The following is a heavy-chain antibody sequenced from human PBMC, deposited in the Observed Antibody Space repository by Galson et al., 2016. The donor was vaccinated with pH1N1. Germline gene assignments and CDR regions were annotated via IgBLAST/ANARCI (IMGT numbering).Heavy chain of an antibody. V-gene: IGHV3-7*01. CDR2: IKENGSEK. J-gene: IGHJ4*02. D-gene: IGHD3-16*01. CDR3: AGHLFSASESPFEY. Sequence: SLRLSCAASGFTFSSYAMSWVRQAPGKGLEWVANIKENGSEKYYLDSVKGRFTISRDNAKHSVSLQLDSLRAEDTAVYYCAGHLFSASESPFEYWGQGALVTVSS. CDR1: GFTFSSYA.